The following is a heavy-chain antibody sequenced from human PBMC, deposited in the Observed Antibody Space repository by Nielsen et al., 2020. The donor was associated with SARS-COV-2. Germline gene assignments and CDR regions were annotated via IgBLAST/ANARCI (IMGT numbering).Heavy chain of an antibody. CDR3: ARDGYNYGGSDYYCGMDV. CDR2: IKQDGSEK. Sequence: WIRQPPGKGLEWVANIKQDGSEKYYVDSVKGRFTISRDNAKNSLYLQMNSLRAEDTAVYYCARDGYNYGGSDYYCGMDVWGQGTTVTVSS. J-gene: IGHJ6*02. D-gene: IGHD5-24*01. V-gene: IGHV3-7*01.